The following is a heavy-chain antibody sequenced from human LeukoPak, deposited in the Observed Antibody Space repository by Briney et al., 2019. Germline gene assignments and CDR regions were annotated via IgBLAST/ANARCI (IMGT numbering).Heavy chain of an antibody. CDR3: ARGPRSSSPPRERWFDP. CDR2: INHSGST. J-gene: IGHJ5*02. CDR1: GGSFSGYY. Sequence: PSETLSLTCAVYGGSFSGYYWSWIRQPPGKGLEWIGEINHSGSTNYNPSLKSRVTISVDTSKNQFSLKLSSATAADTAVYYCARGPRSSSPPRERWFDPWGQGTLVTVSS. V-gene: IGHV4-34*01. D-gene: IGHD6-13*01.